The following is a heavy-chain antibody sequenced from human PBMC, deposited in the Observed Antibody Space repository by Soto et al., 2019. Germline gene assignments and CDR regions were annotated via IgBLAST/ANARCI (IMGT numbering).Heavy chain of an antibody. CDR3: ARAGVDTAMVTDWRSNWFDP. CDR2: IYYSGST. V-gene: IGHV4-61*08. CDR1: GGSVVNGGYY. Sequence: SETLSLTYTVSGGSVVNGGYYWSWNRQPPGKGLGWIGYIYYSGSTNYNPSLKSRVTISVDTSKNQFSLKLSSVTAADTAVYYCARAGVDTAMVTDWRSNWFDPWGQGTLVTVSS. D-gene: IGHD5-18*01. J-gene: IGHJ5*02.